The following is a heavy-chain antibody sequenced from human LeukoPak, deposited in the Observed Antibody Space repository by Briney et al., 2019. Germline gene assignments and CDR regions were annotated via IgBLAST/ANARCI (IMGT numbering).Heavy chain of an antibody. D-gene: IGHD2-2*01. CDR3: ARAFGCSGTSCHARWGYYYYAMDV. CDR1: ASTFSNDA. Sequence: GGSLRLSCAASASTFSNDAIHWVRQAPGKGLEWVAVVSYDETNKYCADSVKGRFTISRDNSKNTVYLQMSSLRAEDTAMYYCARAFGCSGTSCHARWGYYYYAMDVWGQGTTVTVSS. CDR2: VSYDETNK. V-gene: IGHV3-30-3*01. J-gene: IGHJ6*02.